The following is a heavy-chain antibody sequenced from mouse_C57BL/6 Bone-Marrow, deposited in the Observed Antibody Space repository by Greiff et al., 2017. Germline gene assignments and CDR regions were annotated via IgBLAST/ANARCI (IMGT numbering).Heavy chain of an antibody. V-gene: IGHV1-22*01. D-gene: IGHD2-1*01. CDR2: INPNNGGT. Sequence: VQLKESGPELVKPGASVKMSCKASGYTFTDYNMHWVKQSPGKSLEWIGYINPNNGGTSYNQKFKGKATLTVNKSSSTAYMELRSLTSEDSAVYYCAREGVYGNYGYWGQGTTLTVSS. J-gene: IGHJ2*01. CDR1: GYTFTDYN. CDR3: AREGVYGNYGY.